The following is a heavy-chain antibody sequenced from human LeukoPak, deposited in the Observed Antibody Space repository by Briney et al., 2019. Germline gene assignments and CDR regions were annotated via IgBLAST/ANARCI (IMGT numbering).Heavy chain of an antibody. CDR2: ISSSSHTI. Sequence: GGSLRLSCVASGFTFSSYSMNWVRQAPGKGLEWVSYISSSSHTIYYADSVKGRFTISRDNAKNSLYLQMNSLRAEDTAVYYCARDLYSSSWYRDWFDPWGQGTLVTVSS. CDR1: GFTFSSYS. CDR3: ARDLYSSSWYRDWFDP. D-gene: IGHD6-13*01. V-gene: IGHV3-48*01. J-gene: IGHJ5*02.